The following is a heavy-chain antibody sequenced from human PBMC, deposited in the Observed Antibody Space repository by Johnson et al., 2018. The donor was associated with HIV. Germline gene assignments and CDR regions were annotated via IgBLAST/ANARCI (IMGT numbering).Heavy chain of an antibody. J-gene: IGHJ3*02. CDR3: AIIPPGGAGKGADAFDI. Sequence: VQLVESGGGLVQPGGSLTLSCAASGFTFSSYWMHWVRQVAWKGLVWVARINSDGSRTNYADSGKGRFTISRDNSKNTLYLQMNSLRAEDTAVYYCAIIPPGGAGKGADAFDIWGQGTMVTVSS. CDR1: GFTFSSYW. D-gene: IGHD1-26*01. V-gene: IGHV3-74*02. CDR2: INSDGSRT.